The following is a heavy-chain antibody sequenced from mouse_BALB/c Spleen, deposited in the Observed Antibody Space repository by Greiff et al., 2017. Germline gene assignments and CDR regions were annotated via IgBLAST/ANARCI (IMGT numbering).Heavy chain of an antibody. Sequence: EVKLVESGPSLVKPSQTLSLTCSVTGDSITSGYWNWIRKFPGNKLEYMGYISYSGSTYYNPSLKSRISITRDTSKNQYYLQLNSVTTEDTATYYCARWDYDYYAMDYWGQGTSVTVSS. J-gene: IGHJ4*01. D-gene: IGHD1-1*02. CDR3: ARWDYDYYAMDY. V-gene: IGHV3-8*02. CDR1: GDSITSGY. CDR2: ISYSGST.